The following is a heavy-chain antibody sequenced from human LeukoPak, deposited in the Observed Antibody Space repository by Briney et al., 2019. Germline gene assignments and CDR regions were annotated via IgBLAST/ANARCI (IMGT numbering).Heavy chain of an antibody. J-gene: IGHJ4*02. CDR2: ISDSGGRT. V-gene: IGHV3-23*01. D-gene: IGHD3-22*01. Sequence: GGSLRLSCTVSGITLSNYGMSWVRQAPGKGLEWVAGISDSGGRTNYADSVKGRFTISRDNPKNTLYLQMNSLRAEDTAVYFCAKRGVVSRVILVGFHKEAYYFDSWGQGALVTVSS. CDR1: GITLSNYG. CDR3: AKRGVVSRVILVGFHKEAYYFDS.